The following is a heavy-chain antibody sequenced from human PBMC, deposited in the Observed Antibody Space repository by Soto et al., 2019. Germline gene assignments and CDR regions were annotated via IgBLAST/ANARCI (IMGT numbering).Heavy chain of an antibody. Sequence: QVQLVESGGGVVQPGRSLRLSCAASGFTFSNNAMDWVRQAPGKGLEWVAVISYDGSNKYIAESVKGRFTISRDDSKNTLFLQMNSLRAEDTGVYYCARATTTSAFSAMDVWGQGTTVTVSS. V-gene: IGHV3-30-3*01. CDR2: ISYDGSNK. CDR3: ARATTTSAFSAMDV. J-gene: IGHJ6*02. CDR1: GFTFSNNA. D-gene: IGHD1-1*01.